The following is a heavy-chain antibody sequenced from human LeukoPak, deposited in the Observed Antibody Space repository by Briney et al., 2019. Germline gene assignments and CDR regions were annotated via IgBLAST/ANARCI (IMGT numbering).Heavy chain of an antibody. J-gene: IGHJ4*02. D-gene: IGHD1-1*01. CDR3: SKKGQADDDGKPD. CDR2: TSRDGLT. Sequence: GGSLRLSCAASGFTFNKYDMYWIRQAPGKGLECVSVTSRDGLTYYADSVKGRFTISRDNSQNTLSLQMNSLKAEDTAVYYCSKKGQADDDGKPDWGQGTQVTVSS. CDR1: GFTFNKYD. V-gene: IGHV3-23*01.